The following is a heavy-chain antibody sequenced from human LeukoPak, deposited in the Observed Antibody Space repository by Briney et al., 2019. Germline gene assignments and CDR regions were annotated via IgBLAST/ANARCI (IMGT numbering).Heavy chain of an antibody. Sequence: PGTSLRLSCAASGFTFTTYGMHWVRQAPGKGLEWVAVIYTGGSTYYADSVKGRFTISRDNSKNTLYLQMNSLRAEDTAVYYCARGGSWWAPLDPWGQGTLVTVSS. CDR3: ARGGSWWAPLDP. J-gene: IGHJ5*02. CDR1: GFTFTTYG. CDR2: IYTGGST. V-gene: IGHV3-53*01. D-gene: IGHD3-10*01.